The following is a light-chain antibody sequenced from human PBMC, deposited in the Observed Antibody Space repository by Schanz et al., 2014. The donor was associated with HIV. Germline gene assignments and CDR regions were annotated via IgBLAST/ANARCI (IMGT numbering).Light chain of an antibody. CDR2: DVR. Sequence: QSALTQPASVSGSPGQSITISCTGTSSDVGGYNHVARYQQPAGKAPKLMIFDVRNRPSGVSYRFSGSKSGNTASLTISGLQAEDEADYYCSSYRSGSPLWVFGGGTKLTVL. CDR1: SSDVGGYNH. V-gene: IGLV2-14*01. J-gene: IGLJ3*02. CDR3: SSYRSGSPLWV.